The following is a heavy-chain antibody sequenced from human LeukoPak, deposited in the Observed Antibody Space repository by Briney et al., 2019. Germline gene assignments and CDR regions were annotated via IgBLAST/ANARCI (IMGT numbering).Heavy chain of an antibody. CDR1: GYTFTNYG. V-gene: IGHV1-18*01. Sequence: GASVKVSCKTSGYTFTNYGISWVRQAPGQGLEWVGWISGYNGHTKYAQKLQGRVTMTTDTSTSTAYMELRSLRSDDTAVYYCARGLPPRRNYDSNGYYSFYLDYWGQGTLVTVSS. CDR2: ISGYNGHT. J-gene: IGHJ4*02. D-gene: IGHD3-22*01. CDR3: ARGLPPRRNYDSNGYYSFYLDY.